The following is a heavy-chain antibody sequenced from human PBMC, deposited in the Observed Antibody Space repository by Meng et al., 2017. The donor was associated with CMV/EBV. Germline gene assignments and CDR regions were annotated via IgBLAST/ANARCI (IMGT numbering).Heavy chain of an antibody. CDR2: ISSSGSTI. CDR3: ARNAPIQIITIFGVVTPEYFQH. D-gene: IGHD3-3*01. CDR1: GFTFSSYE. V-gene: IGHV3-48*03. J-gene: IGHJ1*01. Sequence: GESLKISCAASGFTFSSYEMNWVRQAPGKGLEWVSYISSSGSTIYYADSVKGRFTISRDNAKNSLYLQMNSLRAEDTAVYYCARNAPIQIITIFGVVTPEYFQHWGQGTLVTVSS.